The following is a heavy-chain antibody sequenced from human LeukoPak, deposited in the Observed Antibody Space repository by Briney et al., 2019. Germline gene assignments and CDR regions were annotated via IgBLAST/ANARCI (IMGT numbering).Heavy chain of an antibody. V-gene: IGHV4-39*07. CDR3: AREGTGRGSGYYYGLFDY. Sequence: SETLSLTYTVSGGSISSSGYYWGWIRQPPGKGLEWIGSIYYSGSTYYNPSLKSRVTISVDTSKNQFSLKLNSVTAADTAVYYCAREGTGRGSGYYYGLFDYWGQGTLVTVSS. D-gene: IGHD3-22*01. J-gene: IGHJ4*02. CDR2: IYYSGST. CDR1: GGSISSSGYY.